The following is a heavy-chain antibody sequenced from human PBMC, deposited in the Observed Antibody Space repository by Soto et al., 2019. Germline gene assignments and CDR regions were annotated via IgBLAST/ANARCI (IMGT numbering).Heavy chain of an antibody. J-gene: IGHJ2*01. CDR3: AREHSGSYDIHWYFYL. CDR1: GFTFSSYG. CDR2: IWYDGSNK. V-gene: IGHV3-33*01. Sequence: QVQLVESGGGVVQPGRSLRLSCAASGFTFSSYGMHWVRQAPGKGLEWVAVIWYDGSNKYYADSVKGRFTISRDNSKNTLDLKMNSLRAENTAVYYCAREHSGSYDIHWYFYLWGRGTLVTVSS. D-gene: IGHD1-26*01.